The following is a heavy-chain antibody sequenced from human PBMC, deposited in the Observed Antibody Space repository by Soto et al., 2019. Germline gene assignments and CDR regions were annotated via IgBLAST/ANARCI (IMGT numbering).Heavy chain of an antibody. V-gene: IGHV4-34*01. CDR3: ARHRGYYDILTGYYRELNFYX. J-gene: IGHJ4*02. CDR1: GGTFSGYF. CDR2: IEHNGNN. D-gene: IGHD3-9*01. Sequence: PSETLSLTCAVYGGTFSGYFWSWVRQPPGKGLEWIFEIEHNGNNNINPSLKSRVTISVDTSKKQFSLKLSSVTAADTAVYYCARHRGYYDILTGYYRELNFYXWGQGTLVTISX.